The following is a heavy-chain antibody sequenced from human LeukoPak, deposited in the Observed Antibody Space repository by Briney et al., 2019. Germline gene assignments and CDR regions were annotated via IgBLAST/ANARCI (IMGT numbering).Heavy chain of an antibody. V-gene: IGHV3-49*04. Sequence: GGSLRLSCTGSGFIFGDYALSWVRQAPGKGLEWIAFIKSNTYGGTTEYAASVEGRFTISRDDSKSIAYLQMNSLKIEDTGVYYCSSDRSLASSQYYYYYGMDVWGRGTTVTVS. CDR2: IKSNTYGGTT. D-gene: IGHD5-12*01. CDR3: SSDRSLASSQYYYYYGMDV. J-gene: IGHJ6*02. CDR1: GFIFGDYA.